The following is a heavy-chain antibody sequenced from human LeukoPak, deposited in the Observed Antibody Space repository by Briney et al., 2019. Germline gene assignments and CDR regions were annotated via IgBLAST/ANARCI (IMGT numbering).Heavy chain of an antibody. Sequence: PGRSLRLSCAASGFTFDDYAMHWVRQAPGKGLEWVSGISWNSGSVGYADSVKGRFTISRDNAKNSLYLQMNSLRAEDTAFYYCAKDMSRIAVAGNAFDYWGQGTLVTVSP. CDR3: AKDMSRIAVAGNAFDY. J-gene: IGHJ4*02. CDR1: GFTFDDYA. CDR2: ISWNSGSV. V-gene: IGHV3-9*01. D-gene: IGHD6-19*01.